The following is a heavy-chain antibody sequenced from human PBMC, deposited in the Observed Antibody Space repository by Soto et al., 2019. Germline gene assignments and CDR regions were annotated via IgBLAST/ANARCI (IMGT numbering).Heavy chain of an antibody. J-gene: IGHJ1*01. CDR2: INPNTGDT. CDR1: GYTFTDYY. V-gene: IGHV1-2*02. D-gene: IGHD2-2*01. Sequence: ASVKVSCKASGYTFTDYYIHWVRQAPGQGLEWMGWINPNTGDTNYAQEFQGRVTMTRDTSISTAYMDLSSLRSDDTAVYYCASVQQGCSGPNCYGRIAEYFHPWGQGTLVTVSS. CDR3: ASVQQGCSGPNCYGRIAEYFHP.